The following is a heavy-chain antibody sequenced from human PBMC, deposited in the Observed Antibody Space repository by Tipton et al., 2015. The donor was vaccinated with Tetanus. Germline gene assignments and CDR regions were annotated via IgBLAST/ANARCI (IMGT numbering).Heavy chain of an antibody. J-gene: IGHJ6*02. CDR1: GGSISSGGYY. CDR2: IYYSGST. V-gene: IGHV4-31*03. CDR3: ARERDCEILTGYWGGGVVRLCGMGV. Sequence: TLSLTCTVSGGSISSGGYYWSWIRQHPGKGLEWIGYIYYSGSTYYNPSLKSRVTISVDTSKNQFSLKLSSVTAADPAVYYSARERDCEILTGYWGGGVVRLCGMGVWGQGTTVTVSS. D-gene: IGHD3-9*01.